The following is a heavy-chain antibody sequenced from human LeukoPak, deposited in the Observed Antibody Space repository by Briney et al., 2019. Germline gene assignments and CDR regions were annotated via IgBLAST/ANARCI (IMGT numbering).Heavy chain of an antibody. CDR2: INHSGST. Sequence: PSETLSLTCAVYGGSFSGYYWSWIRQPPGKGLEWIGEINHSGSTNYNPSLKSRVTISVDTSKNQFSLKLSSVTAADTAVYYCARETTVTTANWFDPWGQGTLDTVSS. D-gene: IGHD4-17*01. CDR1: GGSFSGYY. V-gene: IGHV4-34*01. J-gene: IGHJ5*02. CDR3: ARETTVTTANWFDP.